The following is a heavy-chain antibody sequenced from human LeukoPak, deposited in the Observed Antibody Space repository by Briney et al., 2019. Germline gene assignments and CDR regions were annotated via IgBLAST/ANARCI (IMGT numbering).Heavy chain of an antibody. V-gene: IGHV3-23*01. D-gene: IGHD3-22*01. CDR3: ARGRRDDSNGSLFYFDS. CDR2: ITGSGGST. Sequence: GGSLRLSCAASGFTFSNYGLSWVRQAPGKGLEWVSGITGSGGSTYYADSVKGRFTISRDNSKSMLYLQMNTLRAEDTAVYYCARGRRDDSNGSLFYFDSWGQGTMVPVSS. J-gene: IGHJ4*02. CDR1: GFTFSNYG.